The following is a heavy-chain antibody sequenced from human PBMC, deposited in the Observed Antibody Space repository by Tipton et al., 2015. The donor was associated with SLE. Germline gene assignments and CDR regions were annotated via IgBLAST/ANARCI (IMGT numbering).Heavy chain of an antibody. Sequence: TLSLTCTVSGDSISSFHWSWIRQPPGKGLEWLGDVYQSGTTNSNPSLKSRVTISVDTSKNQFSLKVSSATAADTAVYYCARLGVGCANCWYYFDLWGQGALVTVSS. D-gene: IGHD2-21*01. CDR3: ARLGVGCANCWYYFDL. V-gene: IGHV4-59*01. CDR2: VYQSGTT. J-gene: IGHJ4*02. CDR1: GDSISSFH.